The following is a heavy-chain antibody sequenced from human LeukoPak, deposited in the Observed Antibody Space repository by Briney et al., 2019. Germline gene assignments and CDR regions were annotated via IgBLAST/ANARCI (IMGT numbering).Heavy chain of an antibody. CDR3: VKDVPPPPREKTPGD. D-gene: IGHD1-26*01. Sequence: AGGSLRLSCAASGFMFSGYGIHWVRQAPGKGLEWLAVVSHVGIHQYYAQSVRGRFTISRDNFRNSVFLEMDSLGVEDTAVYYCVKDVPPPPREKTPGDWGQGPLV. CDR2: VSHVGIHQ. V-gene: IGHV3-30*18. J-gene: IGHJ4*02. CDR1: GFMFSGYG.